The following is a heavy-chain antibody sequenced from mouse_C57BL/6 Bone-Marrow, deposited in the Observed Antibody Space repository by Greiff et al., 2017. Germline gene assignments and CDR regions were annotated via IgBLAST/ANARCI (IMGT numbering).Heavy chain of an antibody. Sequence: VKLMESGAELARPGASVKLSCKASGYTFTSYGISWVKQRTGQGLEWIGEIYPRSGNTYYNEKFKGKATLTADKSSSTAYMELRSLTSEDSAVYFCARGSGYDGWGQGTLVTVSA. CDR3: ARGSGYDG. D-gene: IGHD2-2*01. CDR2: IYPRSGNT. V-gene: IGHV1-81*01. J-gene: IGHJ3*02. CDR1: GYTFTSYG.